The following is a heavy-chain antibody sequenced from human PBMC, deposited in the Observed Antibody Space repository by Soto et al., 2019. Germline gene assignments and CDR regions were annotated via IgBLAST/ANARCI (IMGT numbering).Heavy chain of an antibody. CDR2: IIPIFGTA. V-gene: IGHV1-69*12. CDR1: GGTFSSYA. CDR3: ARDEPRWGYGAYPTDGMDV. D-gene: IGHD4-17*01. Sequence: QVQLVQSGAEVKKPGSSVKVSCKASGGTFSSYAISWVRQAPGQGLEWMGGIIPIFGTANYAQKFQGRVTITADESTSTAYMELSSLRSEDTAVYYCARDEPRWGYGAYPTDGMDVWGQGTTVTVSS. J-gene: IGHJ6*02.